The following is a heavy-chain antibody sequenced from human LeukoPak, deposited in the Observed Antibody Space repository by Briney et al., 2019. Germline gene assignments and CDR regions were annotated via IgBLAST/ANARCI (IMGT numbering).Heavy chain of an antibody. D-gene: IGHD1-20*01. CDR3: ARDRDLTVLDY. V-gene: IGHV4-39*07. CDR1: GGSISSSSYY. J-gene: IGHJ4*02. CDR2: IYYSGST. Sequence: KASQTLSLTCAVSGGSISSSSYYWGWIRQPPGKGLEWIGSIYYSGSTYYNPSLKSRVTISVDTSKNQFSLKLSSVTAADTAVYYCARDRDLTVLDYWGQGTLVTVSS.